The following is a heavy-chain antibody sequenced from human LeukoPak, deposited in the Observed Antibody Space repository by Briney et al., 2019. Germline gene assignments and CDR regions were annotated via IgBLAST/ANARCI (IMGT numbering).Heavy chain of an antibody. V-gene: IGHV4-31*03. CDR2: IHYSGNT. Sequence: SETLSLTCTVSDDSISSVGYYWTWIRQYPGKGLEWIGYIHYSGNTYYNPSLKSRVTISVDTSKNQFSLKLSSVTAADTAVYYCARGYRYFDYWGQGTLVTVSS. CDR3: ARGYRYFDY. D-gene: IGHD4-11*01. J-gene: IGHJ4*02. CDR1: DDSISSVGYY.